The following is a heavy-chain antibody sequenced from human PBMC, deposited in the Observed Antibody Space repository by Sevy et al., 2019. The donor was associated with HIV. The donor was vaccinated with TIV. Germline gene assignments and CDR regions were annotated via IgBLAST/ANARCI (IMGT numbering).Heavy chain of an antibody. J-gene: IGHJ4*02. D-gene: IGHD6-19*01. CDR3: ARDLFSLEVAGTLGY. CDR1: GFTFSSYA. V-gene: IGHV3-30-3*01. CDR2: ISYDGSNK. Sequence: GGSLRLSCAASGFTFSSYAMHWVRQAPGKGLEWVAVISYDGSNKYYADSVKGRFTISRDNSKNTLYLQMNSLRAEDTAVHYWARDLFSLEVAGTLGYWGQGTLVTVSS.